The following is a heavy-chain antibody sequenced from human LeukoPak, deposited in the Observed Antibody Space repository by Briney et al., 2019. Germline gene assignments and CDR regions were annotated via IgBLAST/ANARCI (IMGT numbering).Heavy chain of an antibody. D-gene: IGHD3-22*01. CDR2: INHSGST. J-gene: IGHJ5*02. CDR1: GFTFSSYS. Sequence: GSLRLSCAASGFTFSSYSMNWIRQPPGKGLEWIGEINHSGSTNYNPSLKSRVTISVDTSKNQFSLKLSSVTAADTAVYYCARGGKSNYYDSSGPTRGWFDPWGQGTLVTVSS. V-gene: IGHV4-34*01. CDR3: ARGGKSNYYDSSGPTRGWFDP.